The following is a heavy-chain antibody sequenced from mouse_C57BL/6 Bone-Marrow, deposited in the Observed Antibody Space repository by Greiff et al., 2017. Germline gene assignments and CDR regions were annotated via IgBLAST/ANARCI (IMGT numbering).Heavy chain of an antibody. J-gene: IGHJ4*01. CDR3: ARRGYGPYYAMDY. V-gene: IGHV5-15*01. CDR1: GFTFSDYG. Sequence: EVMLVESGGGLVQPGGSLKLSCAASGFTFSDYGMAWVRQAPRKGPEWVAFISNLAYSIYYADTVTGRFTISRENAKNTLYLEMSSLRSEDTAMYYCARRGYGPYYAMDYWGQGTSVTVSS. D-gene: IGHD2-2*01. CDR2: ISNLAYSI.